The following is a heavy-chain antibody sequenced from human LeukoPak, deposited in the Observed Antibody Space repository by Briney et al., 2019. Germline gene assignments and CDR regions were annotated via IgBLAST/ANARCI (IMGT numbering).Heavy chain of an antibody. CDR3: ARTGDGYNYYNYYYMDV. Sequence: SETLSLTCTVSGGSISSYYWSWIRQPAGKGLEWIGYIYYSGSTNYNPSLKSRVTISVDMPNNQFSLKMSSVTAADTAVYYCARTGDGYNYYNYYYMDVWGKGTTVTVTS. CDR2: IYYSGST. CDR1: GGSISSYY. V-gene: IGHV4-59*01. J-gene: IGHJ6*03. D-gene: IGHD5-24*01.